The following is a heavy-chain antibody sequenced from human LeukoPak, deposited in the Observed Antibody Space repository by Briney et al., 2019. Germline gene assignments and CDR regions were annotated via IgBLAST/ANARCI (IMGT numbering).Heavy chain of an antibody. CDR2: IYYSGST. CDR1: GGSISSSSYY. CDR3: ARESEDIVVVVAAAHFDY. V-gene: IGHV4-39*07. D-gene: IGHD2-15*01. Sequence: SETLSLTCTVSGGSISSSSYYWGWLRQPPGRGLEWIGSIYYSGSTYYNPSLKSRVTISVHTSKNQFSLKLSSVTAADTAVYYCARESEDIVVVVAAAHFDYWGQGTLVTVSS. J-gene: IGHJ4*02.